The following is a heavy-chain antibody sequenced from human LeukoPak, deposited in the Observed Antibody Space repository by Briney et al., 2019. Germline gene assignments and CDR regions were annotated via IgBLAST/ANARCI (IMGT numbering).Heavy chain of an antibody. J-gene: IGHJ4*02. CDR1: GFTFSSYG. CDR2: IWYGGSNK. CDR3: AKDILGYCSGGSCYSAYFDY. V-gene: IGHV3-30*02. Sequence: GGSLRLSCAASGFTFSSYGMHWVRQAPGKGLEWVAVIWYGGSNKYYADSVKGRFTISRDNSKNTLYLQMNSLRAEDTAVYYCAKDILGYCSGGSCYSAYFDYWGQGTLVTVSS. D-gene: IGHD2-15*01.